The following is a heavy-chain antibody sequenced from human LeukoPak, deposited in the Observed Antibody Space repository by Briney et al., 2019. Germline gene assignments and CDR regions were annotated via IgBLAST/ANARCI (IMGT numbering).Heavy chain of an antibody. D-gene: IGHD1-26*01. Sequence: ASVKVSCKASGYTFTGYYMHWVRQAPGQALEWMGWISAYNGNTNYAQKLQGRVTMTTDTSTSTAYMELRSLRSDDTAVYYCARDRGSYGGLYIWGQGTMVTVSS. V-gene: IGHV1-18*04. CDR1: GYTFTGYY. J-gene: IGHJ3*02. CDR2: ISAYNGNT. CDR3: ARDRGSYGGLYI.